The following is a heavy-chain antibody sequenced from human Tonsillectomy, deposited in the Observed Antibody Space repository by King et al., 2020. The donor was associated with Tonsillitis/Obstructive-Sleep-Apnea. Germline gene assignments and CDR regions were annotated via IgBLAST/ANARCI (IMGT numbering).Heavy chain of an antibody. CDR2: IYYSGST. J-gene: IGHJ4*02. D-gene: IGHD6-13*01. CDR3: ARPGDSSSWYWGY. Sequence: QLQESGPGLVKPSETLSLTCTVSGGSISSSSYYWGWIRQPPGKGLEWIGSIYYSGSTYYNPSLKSRVTISVDTSKNQFSLKLSSVTAADTAVYYCARPGDSSSWYWGYWGQGTLVTVSS. CDR1: GGSISSSSYY. V-gene: IGHV4-39*01.